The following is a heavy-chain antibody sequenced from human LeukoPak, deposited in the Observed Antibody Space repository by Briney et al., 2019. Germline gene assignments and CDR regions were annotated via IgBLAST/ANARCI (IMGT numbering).Heavy chain of an antibody. V-gene: IGHV6-1*01. Sequence: SQTLSVTCVISGDSVSSNSAAWNWIRQSPSRGLEWLGRMYFRSKWYSDYTMSVKGRITINGDTSKNQFSLQLNSVTPEDTAVYFCARSIPATGNNFDYWGQGTRFTVSS. D-gene: IGHD6-13*01. CDR3: ARSIPATGNNFDY. CDR1: GDSVSSNSAA. J-gene: IGHJ4*02. CDR2: MYFRSKWYS.